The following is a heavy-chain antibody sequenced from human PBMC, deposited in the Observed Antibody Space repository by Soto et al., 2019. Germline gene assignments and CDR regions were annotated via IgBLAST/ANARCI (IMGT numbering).Heavy chain of an antibody. CDR2: INHSGST. CDR3: ERASGLRYYYYGMDV. V-gene: IGHV4-34*01. D-gene: IGHD3-3*01. CDR1: GGSLSGHY. J-gene: IGHJ6*02. Sequence: SETLSLTCAVYGGSLSGHYWSWICQPPGKGLEWIGEINHSGSTTYNPSLKSRVTISVDTSKNQFSLKLSSVTAAETAAYYCERASGLRYYYYGMDVWGQGTTVTVSS.